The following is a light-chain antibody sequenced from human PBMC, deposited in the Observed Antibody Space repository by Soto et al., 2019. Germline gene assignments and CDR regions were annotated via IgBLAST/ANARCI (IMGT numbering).Light chain of an antibody. J-gene: IGKJ1*01. V-gene: IGKV3-20*01. CDR3: QQYGSSPWT. CDR2: GAS. Sequence: EIVLTQSPGTLSLSPGDRATLSCRASQSVSDTYIAWYQQKPGQAPRLLIYGASSRATGMPDRFSGSGSGTDFTLPISRLEPEDFAVYYCQQYGSSPWTFGQGTKVEIK. CDR1: QSVSDTY.